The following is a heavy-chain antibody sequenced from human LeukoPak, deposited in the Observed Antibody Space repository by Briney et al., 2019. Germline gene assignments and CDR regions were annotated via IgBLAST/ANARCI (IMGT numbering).Heavy chain of an antibody. V-gene: IGHV3-23*01. Sequence: PGGSLRLSCAASGFTFITYSMSWVRQAPGKGLEWVSAVSGSGGTTYYADSVKGRFTISRDNSKNTLFLQMNSLRAEDTAVYYCASRSGRLPYYFDYWGQGALVTVSS. CDR3: ASRSGRLPYYFDY. CDR2: VSGSGGTT. J-gene: IGHJ4*02. D-gene: IGHD3-10*01. CDR1: GFTFITYS.